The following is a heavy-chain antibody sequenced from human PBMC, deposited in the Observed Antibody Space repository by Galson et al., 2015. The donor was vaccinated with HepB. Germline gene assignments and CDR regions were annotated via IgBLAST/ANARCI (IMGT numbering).Heavy chain of an antibody. CDR2: IDPGDSYT. CDR1: GYSFTTYW. J-gene: IGHJ6*02. D-gene: IGHD2-15*01. CDR3: ARHDRSGGIPNVGDYDSGIDD. Sequence: QSGAEVKKPGESLRISCKGSGYSFTTYWISWVRQMPGKGLEWMGRIDPGDSYTNYSPSFQGHVTISADKSISTAYLQWRSLKASDSAMYYCARHDRSGGIPNVGDYDSGIDDCGQGCPVTVAS. V-gene: IGHV5-10-1*01.